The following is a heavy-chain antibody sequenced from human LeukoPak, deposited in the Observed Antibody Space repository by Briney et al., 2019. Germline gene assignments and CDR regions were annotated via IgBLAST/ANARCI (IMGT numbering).Heavy chain of an antibody. CDR3: ARGGDGYLNWFDP. CDR1: GYTFTGHY. D-gene: IGHD5-24*01. CDR2: IIPIFGTA. Sequence: SVTVSCKASGYTFTGHYMHWVRQAPGQGLEWMGGIIPIFGTANYAQKFQGRVTITTDESTSTAYMELSSLRSEDTAVYYCARGGDGYLNWFDPWGQGTLVTVSS. V-gene: IGHV1-69*05. J-gene: IGHJ5*02.